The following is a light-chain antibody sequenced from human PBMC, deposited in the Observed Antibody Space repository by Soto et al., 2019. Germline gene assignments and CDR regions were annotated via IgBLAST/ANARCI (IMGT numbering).Light chain of an antibody. V-gene: IGKV3-20*01. CDR2: GAS. Sequence: EIVLTQSPGTLSLSPGERATLSCRASQSVSSSYLAWYQQKPGQAPRLLIYGASSRATGIPDRFSGSGSGTDFTLTISRLEPEDFAVYYCQQYGSSSQPRTFGQGTKVEIK. CDR1: QSVSSSY. CDR3: QQYGSSSQPRT. J-gene: IGKJ1*01.